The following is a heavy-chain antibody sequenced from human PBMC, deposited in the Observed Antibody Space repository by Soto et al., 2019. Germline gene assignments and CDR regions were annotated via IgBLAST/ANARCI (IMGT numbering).Heavy chain of an antibody. J-gene: IGHJ4*02. CDR1: GYTFTNYD. D-gene: IGHD1-26*01. CDR2: ISAYNGHT. Sequence: QVQLMQSGAEVMKPGASVKVSCKASGYTFTNYDISWVRQAPGKGLEWMGWISAYNGHTDYVQKFQGRVTMTTDISPTTAYMELRSLTSDDTAVYYCARGWELDYWGQGALVTVSS. CDR3: ARGWELDY. V-gene: IGHV1-18*01.